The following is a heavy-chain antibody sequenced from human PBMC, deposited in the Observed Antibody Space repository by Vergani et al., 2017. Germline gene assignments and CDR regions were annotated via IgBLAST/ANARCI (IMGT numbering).Heavy chain of an antibody. CDR2: IWYDGSNK. CDR3: ARDRDYEYYYGMDV. V-gene: IGHV3-33*01. J-gene: IGHJ6*02. D-gene: IGHD4-17*01. Sequence: QVQLVESGGGVVQPGRSLRLSCAASGFRFSSYGMNWVRQAPGKGLEWVAVIWYDGSNKYYADSVKGRFTISRDNAKKSLYLQMDSLRVEDMASYFCARDRDYEYYYGMDVWGQGTAVIVS. CDR1: GFRFSSYG.